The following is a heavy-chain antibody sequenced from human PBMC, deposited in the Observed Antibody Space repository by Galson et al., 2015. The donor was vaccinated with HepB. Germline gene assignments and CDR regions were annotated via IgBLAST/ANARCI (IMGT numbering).Heavy chain of an antibody. D-gene: IGHD6-13*01. V-gene: IGHV3-73*01. CDR2: IRSKATNYAA. J-gene: IGHJ4*02. CDR3: VRSGDFSGYSSR. Sequence: SLRLSCAASGLTFSGSAIHWVRQAPGRGPEWIGHIRSKATNYAALYVPSLKGRFTISRDDSKNMAYLHMRSLKTDDTAVYYCVRSGDFSGYSSRWGQGTLVTVSS. CDR1: GLTFSGSA.